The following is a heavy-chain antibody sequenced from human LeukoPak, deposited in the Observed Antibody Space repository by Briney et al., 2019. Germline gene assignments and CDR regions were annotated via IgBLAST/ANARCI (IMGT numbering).Heavy chain of an antibody. CDR1: GFTVSTNY. D-gene: IGHD2-21*01. Sequence: PWGSLRLSCAASGFTVSTNYVSWVRQAPAKGLEWVSVSHSGGGTYYADSVKGRFTISRDKCPHTVYLQMNRPRGQETPVYFCARGTKLGGDYYPIDFWGQGTLVTVSS. CDR3: ARGTKLGGDYYPIDF. V-gene: IGHV3-53*01. J-gene: IGHJ4*02. CDR2: SHSGGGT.